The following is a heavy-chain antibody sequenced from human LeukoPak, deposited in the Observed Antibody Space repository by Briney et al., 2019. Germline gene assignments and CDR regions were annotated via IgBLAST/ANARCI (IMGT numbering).Heavy chain of an antibody. V-gene: IGHV1-46*01. CDR3: ARDNDSRDPPHFDY. D-gene: IGHD3-16*01. Sequence: GASVKVSCKASGYTFSVYWIHWVRLTPKEGLEWMGIINPSGGSTSYAQKFQGRVTMTRDTSTSTVYMELSSLRSEDTAVYYCARDNDSRDPPHFDYWGQGTLVTVSS. CDR2: INPSGGST. J-gene: IGHJ4*02. CDR1: GYTFSVYW.